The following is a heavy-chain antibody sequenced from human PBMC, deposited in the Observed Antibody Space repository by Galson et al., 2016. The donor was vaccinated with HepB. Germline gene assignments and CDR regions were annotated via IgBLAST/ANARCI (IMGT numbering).Heavy chain of an antibody. V-gene: IGHV1-69*13. CDR2: IVPIFGTA. CDR3: ARSPRGGYLGGLRYYYYYMGV. D-gene: IGHD3-10*01. Sequence: SVKVSCKASGGTFSSYAISWVRQAPRQGLEWMGGIVPIFGTANYAQRFPGRVTITADESASTAYMELGSLRSDDTAVYYCARSPRGGYLGGLRYYYYYMGVWGKGTTVTVSS. CDR1: GGTFSSYA. J-gene: IGHJ6*03.